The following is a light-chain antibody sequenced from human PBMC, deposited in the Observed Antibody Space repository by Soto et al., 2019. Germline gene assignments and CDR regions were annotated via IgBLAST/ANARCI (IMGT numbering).Light chain of an antibody. J-gene: IGKJ1*01. CDR2: GAS. CDR3: LQDYNYPRT. CDR1: QSISSY. V-gene: IGKV1-6*01. Sequence: IQMTQSPSSLSASVGDRVTITCRASQSISSYLNWYQQKPGKAPKLLIYGASNLHRGVPSRFSGSGSGTDFTLTISSLQPEDFAAYYCLQDYNYPRTFGQGTKVDIK.